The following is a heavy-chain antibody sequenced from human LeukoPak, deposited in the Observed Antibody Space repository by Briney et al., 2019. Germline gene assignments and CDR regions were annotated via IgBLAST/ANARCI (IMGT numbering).Heavy chain of an antibody. J-gene: IGHJ4*02. V-gene: IGHV1-18*01. CDR2: ISAYNGNT. Sequence: ASVKVSCKASGHTFTSYGTSWVRQAPGQGLEWMGWISAYNGNTNYAQKLQGRVTMTTDTSTSTAYMELRSLRSDDTAVYYCARGKDLWFGELGAYWGQGTLVTVSS. CDR3: ARGKDLWFGELGAY. CDR1: GHTFTSYG. D-gene: IGHD3-10*01.